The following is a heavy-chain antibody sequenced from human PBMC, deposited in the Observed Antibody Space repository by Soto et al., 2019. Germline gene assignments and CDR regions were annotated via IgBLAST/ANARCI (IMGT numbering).Heavy chain of an antibody. D-gene: IGHD3-10*01. CDR1: GYTLTELS. CDR2: FDPEDGET. Sequence: ASVKVSCKVSGYTLTELSMHWVRQAPGKGLEWMGGFDPEDGETIYAQKFQGRVTMTEDTSTDTAYMELSSLRSEDTAVYYCAPGVFLWFGESKNWFDPWGQGTLVTVSS. CDR3: APGVFLWFGESKNWFDP. V-gene: IGHV1-24*01. J-gene: IGHJ5*02.